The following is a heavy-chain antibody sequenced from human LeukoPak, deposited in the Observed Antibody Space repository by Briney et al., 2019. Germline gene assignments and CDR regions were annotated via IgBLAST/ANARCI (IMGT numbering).Heavy chain of an antibody. CDR2: INPNSGGT. CDR1: GYTFTSYY. Sequence: GASVKVSCKASGYTFTSYYMHWVRQAPGQGLEWMGRINPNSGGTNYAQKFQGRVTMTRDTSISTAYMELSRLRSDDTAVYYCARDEAAVAGFDYWGQGTLVTVSS. D-gene: IGHD6-19*01. CDR3: ARDEAAVAGFDY. J-gene: IGHJ4*02. V-gene: IGHV1-2*06.